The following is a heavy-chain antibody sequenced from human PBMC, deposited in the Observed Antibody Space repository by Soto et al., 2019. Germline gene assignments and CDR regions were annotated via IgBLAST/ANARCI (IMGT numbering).Heavy chain of an antibody. CDR1: GFTFSSYT. D-gene: IGHD3-10*01. CDR2: ISGSGGST. J-gene: IGHJ4*02. CDR3: AKGSSEYYGSGSYYNYGY. Sequence: PGGSLRLSCAASGFTFSSYTMNWVRQAPGKGLEWVSAISGSGGSTYYADSVKGRFTISRDNSKNTLYLQMNSLRAEDTAVYYCAKGSSEYYGSGSYYNYGYWGQGTLVTVSS. V-gene: IGHV3-23*01.